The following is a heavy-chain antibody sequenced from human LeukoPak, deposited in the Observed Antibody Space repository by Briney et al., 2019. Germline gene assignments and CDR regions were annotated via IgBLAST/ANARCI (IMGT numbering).Heavy chain of an antibody. V-gene: IGHV3-23*01. Sequence: GGSLRLSCAASGFSFSSYGMHWVRQAPGKGLEWVSAISGSGGSTYYADSVKGRFTISRDNSKNTLYLQMNSLRAEDTAVYYCAKDPPTTYYDFWSGYYRLNWFDPWGQGTLVTVSS. D-gene: IGHD3-3*01. CDR1: GFSFSSYG. J-gene: IGHJ5*02. CDR2: ISGSGGST. CDR3: AKDPPTTYYDFWSGYYRLNWFDP.